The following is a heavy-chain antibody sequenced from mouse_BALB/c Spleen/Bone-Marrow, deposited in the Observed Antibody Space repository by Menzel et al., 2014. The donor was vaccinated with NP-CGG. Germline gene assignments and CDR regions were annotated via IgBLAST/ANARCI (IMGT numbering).Heavy chain of an antibody. D-gene: IGHD6-2*01. CDR3: ARVLRWSLDY. Sequence: QVQLQQPGAELARPGASVKMSCKASGYTFTSYTMHWVKQRPGQGLEWIGFINPSSNYTNYNQKFKDKATLTADKSSSTAYMQLNSLTTEDSAVYYCARVLRWSLDYWGQGTTLTVSS. CDR2: INPSSNYT. V-gene: IGHV1-4*01. J-gene: IGHJ2*01. CDR1: GYTFTSYT.